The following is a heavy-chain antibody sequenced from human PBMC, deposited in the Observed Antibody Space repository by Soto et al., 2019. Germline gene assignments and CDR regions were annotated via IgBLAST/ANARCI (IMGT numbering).Heavy chain of an antibody. Sequence: GASVKVSCKPSGYTFSSYAISWVRQAPGQGLEWMGWISAGNDNTNYAEKLEGRVTITRDTATTTVNMELTSLTSEDTAIYYCGRDQSGIGYYVDWFDPWGQGTLVTVSS. CDR2: ISAGNDNT. D-gene: IGHD3-10*02. J-gene: IGHJ5*02. CDR1: GYTFSSYA. V-gene: IGHV1-18*01. CDR3: GRDQSGIGYYVDWFDP.